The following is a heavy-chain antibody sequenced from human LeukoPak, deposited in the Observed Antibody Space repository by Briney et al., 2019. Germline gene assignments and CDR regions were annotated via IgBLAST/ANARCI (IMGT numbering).Heavy chain of an antibody. CDR3: AKDMGNYYDSSGYHPYYFDY. D-gene: IGHD3-22*01. CDR1: GFTFNAYV. V-gene: IGHV3-23*01. J-gene: IGHJ4*02. Sequence: GGSLRLSCAASGFTFNAYVMSWVRQAPGKGLEWVSGISASGGSTYYADSVKGRFTISRDNSKNTLYLQMNSLRAEDTAVYYCAKDMGNYYDSSGYHPYYFDYWGQGTLVTVSS. CDR2: ISASGGST.